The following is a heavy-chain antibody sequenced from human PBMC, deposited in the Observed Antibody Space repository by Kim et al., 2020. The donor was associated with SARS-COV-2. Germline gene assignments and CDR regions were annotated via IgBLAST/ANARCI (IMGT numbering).Heavy chain of an antibody. CDR1: GFTFDDYA. J-gene: IGHJ5*02. V-gene: IGHV3-9*01. D-gene: IGHD3-10*01. Sequence: GGSLRLSCAASGFTFDDYAMHWVRQAPGKGLEWVSGISWNSGSIGYADSVKGRFTISRYNAKNSLYLQMNSLRAEDTALYYCAKGTGRVLLANLFDPWG. CDR2: ISWNSGSI. CDR3: AKGTGRVLLANLFDP.